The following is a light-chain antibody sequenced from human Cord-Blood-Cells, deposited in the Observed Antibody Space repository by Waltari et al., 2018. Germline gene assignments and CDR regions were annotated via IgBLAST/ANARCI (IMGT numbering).Light chain of an antibody. CDR2: AAS. Sequence: DIQMTQSPSSLSASVGDRVTIPCRASQSISSYLNWYQQKPGKAPKLLIYAASSWQSGVPSRFSGSGAGTDFTLTSSSLQPEDFAADDGQQSYSTPHTFGQGTKLEIK. CDR1: QSISSY. J-gene: IGKJ2*01. CDR3: QQSYSTPHT. V-gene: IGKV1-39*01.